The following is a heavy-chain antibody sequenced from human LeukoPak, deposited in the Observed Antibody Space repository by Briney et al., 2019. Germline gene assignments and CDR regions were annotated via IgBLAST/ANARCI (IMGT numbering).Heavy chain of an antibody. J-gene: IGHJ4*02. CDR2: ITNDESST. CDR3: ARDGGASTPLDY. CDR1: GFTFSSYW. D-gene: IGHD2-15*01. Sequence: PGGSLRLSCAASGFTFSSYWIHWVRQAPGKGLVWVSRITNDESSTNYADSVNGRFTISRDNAKNTVYLQINSLRDEDTAVYYCARDGGASTPLDYWGQGTLVIVSS. V-gene: IGHV3-74*01.